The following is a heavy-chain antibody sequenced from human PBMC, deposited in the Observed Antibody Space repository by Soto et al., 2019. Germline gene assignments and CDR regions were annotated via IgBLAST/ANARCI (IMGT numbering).Heavy chain of an antibody. V-gene: IGHV1-69*01. D-gene: IGHD5-18*01. CDR3: ATGGHNDGYNFYHGMDV. J-gene: IGHJ6*04. CDR2: VIPLFDTA. CDR1: GGIFTNNA. Sequence: QVQVVQSGAEVKKPGSSVKVSCKVSGGIFTNNAISWVRQAPGQGLEWLGGVIPLFDTAYYAQIFRGRLRISATGATTTAHLELSGLTSADTAVYCCATGGHNDGYNFYHGMDVWGKGTTVTVS.